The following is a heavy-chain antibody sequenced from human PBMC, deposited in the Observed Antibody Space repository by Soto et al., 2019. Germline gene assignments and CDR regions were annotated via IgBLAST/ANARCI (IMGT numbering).Heavy chain of an antibody. D-gene: IGHD3-10*01. CDR1: GFTFSSYG. Sequence: QVQLVESGGGVVQPGRSLRLSCAASGFTFSSYGMHWVRQAPGKGLEWVAVISYDGSNKYYADSVKGRFTISRDNSKNTLYLQMNGLRAEDTAVYYCAKELLWFGEPSDYYYYGMDVWGQGTTVTVSS. V-gene: IGHV3-30*18. J-gene: IGHJ6*02. CDR2: ISYDGSNK. CDR3: AKELLWFGEPSDYYYYGMDV.